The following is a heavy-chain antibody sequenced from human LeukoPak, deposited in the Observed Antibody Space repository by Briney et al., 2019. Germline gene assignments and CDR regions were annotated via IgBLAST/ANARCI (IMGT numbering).Heavy chain of an antibody. CDR1: GYSFTSYW. Sequence: GESLKISCKGSGYSFTSYWIGWVRQMPGKGLEWMGIIYPGDSDTRYSPSFQGQVTISADKSISTAYLQWSSLKASDTAMYYCARHGAGDFWSGYYASPLGAFDIWGQGTMVTVSS. J-gene: IGHJ3*02. CDR3: ARHGAGDFWSGYYASPLGAFDI. CDR2: IYPGDSDT. D-gene: IGHD3-3*01. V-gene: IGHV5-51*01.